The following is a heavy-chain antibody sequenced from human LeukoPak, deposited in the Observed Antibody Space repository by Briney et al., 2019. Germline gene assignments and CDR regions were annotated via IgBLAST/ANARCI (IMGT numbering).Heavy chain of an antibody. J-gene: IGHJ6*03. CDR3: ARGHRGSGRDYMDV. CDR2: MNPNSGNT. D-gene: IGHD3-10*01. Sequence: RASVKVSCKASGYTFTSYDINWVRQATGQGLEWMGWMNPNSGNTGYAQKFQGRVTITRNTSISTAYMELSSLRSEDTAVYYCARGHRGSGRDYMDVWGKGTTVTVSS. V-gene: IGHV1-8*03. CDR1: GYTFTSYD.